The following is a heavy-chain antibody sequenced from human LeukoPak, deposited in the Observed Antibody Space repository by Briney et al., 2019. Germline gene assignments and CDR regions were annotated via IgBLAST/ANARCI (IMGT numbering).Heavy chain of an antibody. V-gene: IGHV4-39*01. CDR2: IYYSGST. CDR1: GGSISSSSYY. CDR3: ASFPVYSSPYYFDY. Sequence: SETLSLTCTVSGGSISSSSYYGGWIRQPPGKGLEWIGSIYYSGSTYYNPSLKSRVTISVDTSKNQFSLKLSSVTAADTAVYYCASFPVYSSPYYFDYWGQGTLVTVSS. J-gene: IGHJ4*02. D-gene: IGHD6-13*01.